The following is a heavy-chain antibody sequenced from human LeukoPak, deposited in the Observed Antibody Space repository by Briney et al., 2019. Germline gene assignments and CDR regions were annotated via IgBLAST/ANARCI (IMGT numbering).Heavy chain of an antibody. CDR1: GYRFTDYY. V-gene: IGHV1-2*02. CDR2: INPNSGGT. Sequence: ASVKVSCKASGYRFTDYYLHWVRQAPGQGLEWMGWINPNSGGTNYAQKFQGRVTMTRDTSITTAYRELRRLRSDGAAVYYCARDGTFDIWCQGTMVTVSS. J-gene: IGHJ3*02. CDR3: ARDGTFDI.